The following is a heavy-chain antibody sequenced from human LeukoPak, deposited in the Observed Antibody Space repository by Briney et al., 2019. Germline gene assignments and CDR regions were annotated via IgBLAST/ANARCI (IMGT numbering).Heavy chain of an antibody. D-gene: IGHD3-16*01. J-gene: IGHJ4*02. Sequence: SETLSLTCTVSGGSISSSSYYWGWIRQPPGKGLEWIGSIYYSGSTYYNPSLKSRVTISVDTSENQFSLKLSSVTAADTAVYYCARRGRALYENFDYWGQGTLVTVSS. CDR3: ARRGRALYENFDY. V-gene: IGHV4-39*01. CDR1: GGSISSSSYY. CDR2: IYYSGST.